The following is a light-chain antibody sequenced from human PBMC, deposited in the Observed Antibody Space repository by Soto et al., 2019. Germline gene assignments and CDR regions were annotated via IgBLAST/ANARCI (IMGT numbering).Light chain of an antibody. CDR3: CSYAGSSTDV. V-gene: IGLV2-23*01. CDR2: EGS. Sequence: QSALTQPASVSGSPGQSITISCTGTSSDVGSYNLVSWHQQHPGKAPKLMIYEGSKRPSGVSNRFSGSKSGNTASLTISGLQAEDEADYYCCSYAGSSTDVFGTGTKVTVL. CDR1: SSDVGSYNL. J-gene: IGLJ1*01.